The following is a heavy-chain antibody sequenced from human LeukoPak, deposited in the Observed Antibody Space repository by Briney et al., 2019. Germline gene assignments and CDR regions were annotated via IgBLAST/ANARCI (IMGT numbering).Heavy chain of an antibody. CDR1: GDIVSRNNAA. CDR3: ARESVAERFDC. J-gene: IGHJ4*02. D-gene: IGHD1-1*01. CDR2: TYYRSHWVY. Sequence: SQTLSLTCAIFGDIVSRNNAAWNWIMQSPSRGLDWLGRTYYRSHWVYDYAGSVKGRITVNPDTSKNQFSLQLKSVIPEDTAVYYCARESVAERFDCWSQGSLVTVSS. V-gene: IGHV6-1*01.